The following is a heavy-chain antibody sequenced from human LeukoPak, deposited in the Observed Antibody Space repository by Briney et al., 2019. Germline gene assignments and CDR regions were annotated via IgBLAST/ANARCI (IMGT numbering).Heavy chain of an antibody. Sequence: SETLSLTCSVSGGSLSSYYWSWIRQSPGKGLEWIGYIYYSGSTNYNPSLKSRVTISVDTSKNQFSLKLSSVTAADTAVYYCARFMTRSIAAAGGGWFDPWGQGTLVTVSS. CDR1: GGSLSSYY. CDR3: ARFMTRSIAAAGGGWFDP. CDR2: IYYSGST. D-gene: IGHD6-13*01. V-gene: IGHV4-59*01. J-gene: IGHJ5*02.